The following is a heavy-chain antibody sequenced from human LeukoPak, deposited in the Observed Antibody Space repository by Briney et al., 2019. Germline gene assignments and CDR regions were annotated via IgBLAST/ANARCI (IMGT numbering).Heavy chain of an antibody. CDR1: GGSISSGSYY. J-gene: IGHJ4*02. CDR3: ARALRSGYDLGY. D-gene: IGHD5-12*01. V-gene: IGHV4-61*02. Sequence: SETLSLTCTVSGGSISSGSYYWSWIRRPAGKGLEWIGRIYTSGSTNYNPSLKSRFTISVDTSKNQFSLKLSSVTAADTAVYYCARALRSGYDLGYWGQGTLVTVSS. CDR2: IYTSGST.